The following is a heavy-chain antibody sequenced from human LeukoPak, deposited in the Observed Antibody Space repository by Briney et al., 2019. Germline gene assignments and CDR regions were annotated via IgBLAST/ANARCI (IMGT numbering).Heavy chain of an antibody. CDR1: GGSLSGYY. Sequence: PSETLSLTRAVYGGSLSGYYWSWIRQPPGKGLEWIGEINHSGSTKYNPSLKSRVTISLDTSKNQFSLRLTSVTAADTAVYYCARLGYYGSGSIYYYYMDVWGRGTSVTVSS. CDR2: INHSGST. D-gene: IGHD3-10*01. J-gene: IGHJ6*03. V-gene: IGHV4-34*01. CDR3: ARLGYYGSGSIYYYYMDV.